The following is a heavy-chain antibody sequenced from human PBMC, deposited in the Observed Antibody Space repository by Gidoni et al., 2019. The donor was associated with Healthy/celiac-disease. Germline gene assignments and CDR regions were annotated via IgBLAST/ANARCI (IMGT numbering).Heavy chain of an antibody. D-gene: IGHD3-22*01. V-gene: IGHV4-39*07. Sequence: QLQLQESGPGLVKPSETVSLTCTVSGGSISSSSYYWGWIRQPPGKGLEWIGSIYYSGSTYYNPSLKSRVTISVDTSKNQFSLKLSSVTAADTAVYYCARDCFDYYDSSGYFDYWGQGTLVTVSS. CDR2: IYYSGST. J-gene: IGHJ4*02. CDR3: ARDCFDYYDSSGYFDY. CDR1: GGSISSSSYY.